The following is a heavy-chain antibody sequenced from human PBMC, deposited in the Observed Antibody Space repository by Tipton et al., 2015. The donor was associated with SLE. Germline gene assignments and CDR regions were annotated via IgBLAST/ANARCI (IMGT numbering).Heavy chain of an antibody. J-gene: IGHJ4*02. CDR3: ARDKPGRGMGY. D-gene: IGHD3-16*01. CDR2: IDPRSGGT. CDR1: GYTFIDYY. Sequence: QSGVEVKKPGASVKVSCKTSGYTFIDYYIHWVRQAPGQGLEWMGRIDPRSGGTNYEHKFQDRITVTRDTSISTAYMELSRLRSDDTAVYYCARDKPGRGMGYWGQGTLVTVSS. V-gene: IGHV1-2*06.